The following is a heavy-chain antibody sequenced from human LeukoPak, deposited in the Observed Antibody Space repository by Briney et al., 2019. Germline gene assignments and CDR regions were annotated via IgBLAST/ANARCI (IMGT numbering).Heavy chain of an antibody. Sequence: ASVKVSCKAFGYTFTSNYMHWVRQAPGQGPEWMGVISPSGGSTTYAQKFQGRVTLTRDMSTSTDYLELSSLRSEDTAVYYCARDDYGSGSWNDYWGQGTLVTVSS. CDR1: GYTFTSNY. V-gene: IGHV1-46*01. CDR2: ISPSGGST. D-gene: IGHD3-10*01. J-gene: IGHJ4*02. CDR3: ARDDYGSGSWNDY.